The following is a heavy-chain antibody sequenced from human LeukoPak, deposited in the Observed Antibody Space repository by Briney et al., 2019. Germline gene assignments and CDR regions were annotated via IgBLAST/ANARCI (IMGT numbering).Heavy chain of an antibody. CDR3: ARGIYRGWFDP. J-gene: IGHJ5*02. Sequence: SETLSLTCAVYGGSFSGYYWSWIRQPPGKGLEWIGEINHSGSTNYNPSLKSRVTILVDTSKNQFSLKLSSVTAADTAVYYCARGIYRGWFDPWGQGTLVTVSS. CDR2: INHSGST. CDR1: GGSFSGYY. V-gene: IGHV4-34*01. D-gene: IGHD4-11*01.